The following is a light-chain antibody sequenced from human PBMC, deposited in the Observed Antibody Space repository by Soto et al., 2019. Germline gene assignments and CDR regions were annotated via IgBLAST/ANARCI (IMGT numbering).Light chain of an antibody. Sequence: EIVMTQSPATLSVSPGERATLSCRASQSVSSNLAWYQQKPGQAPRLLIYGASTRATGIPGRFSGSGSGTEFTLAISSLQSEDFAVYYCQQYNNWPRTFGQGTELEIK. CDR3: QQYNNWPRT. J-gene: IGKJ2*01. CDR2: GAS. CDR1: QSVSSN. V-gene: IGKV3-15*01.